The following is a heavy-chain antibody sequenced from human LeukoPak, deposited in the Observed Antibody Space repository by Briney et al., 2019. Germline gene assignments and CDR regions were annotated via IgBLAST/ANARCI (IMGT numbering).Heavy chain of an antibody. CDR2: IYYSGST. V-gene: IGHV4-59*01. D-gene: IGHD2-21*02. CDR3: ARAPDCGGDCYAGYYYYYGMDV. CDR1: GGSISSYY. Sequence: SETLSLTCTVSGGSISSYYWSWIRQPPGKGLEWIGYIYYSGSTNYNPSLKSRVTILVDTSKNQFSLKLSSVTAADTAVYYCARAPDCGGDCYAGYYYYYGMDVWGQGTTVTVSS. J-gene: IGHJ6*02.